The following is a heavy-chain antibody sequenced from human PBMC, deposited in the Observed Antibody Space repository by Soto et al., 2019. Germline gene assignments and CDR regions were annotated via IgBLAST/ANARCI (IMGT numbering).Heavy chain of an antibody. CDR3: ARDLWGYCGTDCYPLDV. V-gene: IGHV4-59*01. Sequence: SETLSLTCTVSGGSISGYYWSWIRQPPGKGLEWIGYMYNTGSTVYNPSFKSRVTISVDTSKNQFSLKLNSVTAADTAVYYCARDLWGYCGTDCYPLDVWSQGTTVTVSS. D-gene: IGHD2-21*02. CDR1: GGSISGYY. CDR2: MYNTGST. J-gene: IGHJ6*02.